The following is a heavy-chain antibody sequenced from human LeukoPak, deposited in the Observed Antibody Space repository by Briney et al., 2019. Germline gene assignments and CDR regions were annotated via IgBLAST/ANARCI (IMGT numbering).Heavy chain of an antibody. CDR3: ASRYYDDSSEDS. D-gene: IGHD3-22*01. Sequence: SVKVSCKASGGTFSSYAISWVPQAPGQGLEWMGRIIPIFGTANYAQKFQGRVTITTDESTSTAYMDLRGQRSEESALYCCASRYYDDSSEDSCRQGTIVTVSS. V-gene: IGHV1-69*05. CDR1: GGTFSSYA. CDR2: IIPIFGTA. J-gene: IGHJ3*02.